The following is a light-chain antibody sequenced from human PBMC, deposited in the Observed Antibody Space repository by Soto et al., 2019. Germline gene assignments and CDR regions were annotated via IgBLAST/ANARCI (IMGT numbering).Light chain of an antibody. Sequence: DIQMTQSPSTLSTSVGDRVTITCRASQSISSWLAWYQQKPGKAPKLLIYDASSLESGVPSRFSGSGSGTEFTLTLSSLQPDDFATYYCQQYNSYSPTFGQGTKLEIK. J-gene: IGKJ2*01. V-gene: IGKV1-5*01. CDR1: QSISSW. CDR3: QQYNSYSPT. CDR2: DAS.